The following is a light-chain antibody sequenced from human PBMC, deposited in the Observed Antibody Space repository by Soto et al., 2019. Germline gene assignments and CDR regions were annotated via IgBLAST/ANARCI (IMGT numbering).Light chain of an antibody. V-gene: IGKV3-20*01. CDR1: QSVSSSY. J-gene: IGKJ5*01. CDR3: QQYGSSPPIT. CDR2: GAS. Sequence: EMVLTQSPATLSLSPGGRATRAFRASQSVSSSYLAWYQQKPGQAPRLLIYGASSRATGIPDRFSGSGSGTDFTLTISRLEPEDFAVYYCQQYGSSPPITFGQGTRLEIK.